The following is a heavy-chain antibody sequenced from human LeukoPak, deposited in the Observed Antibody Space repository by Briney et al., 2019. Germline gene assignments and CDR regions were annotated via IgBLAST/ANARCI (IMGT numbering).Heavy chain of an antibody. CDR2: ITGSEGNT. CDR3: ARLREEYYDSSGSLDY. CDR1: GFTFSSYA. Sequence: GGSLRLSCAASGFTFSSYAMSWVRQAPGKGLEWVSSITGSEGNTYYADSVKGRFTISRDNSKNTLYLQMNSLRAEDTAVYYCARLREEYYDSSGSLDYWGQGTLVTVSS. D-gene: IGHD3-22*01. J-gene: IGHJ4*02. V-gene: IGHV3-23*01.